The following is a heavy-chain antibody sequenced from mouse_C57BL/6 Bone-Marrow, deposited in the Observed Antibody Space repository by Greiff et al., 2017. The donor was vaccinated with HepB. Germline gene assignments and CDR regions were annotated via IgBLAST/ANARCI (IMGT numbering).Heavy chain of an antibody. Sequence: QVQLKQSGAELARPGASVKLSCKASGYTFTSYGISWVKQRTGQGLEWIGEIYPRSGNTYYNEKFKGKATLTADKSSSTAYMELRSLTSEDSAVYFCARQIPITTVVATDAYWGQGTLVTVSA. CDR1: GYTFTSYG. J-gene: IGHJ3*01. D-gene: IGHD1-1*01. CDR2: IYPRSGNT. CDR3: ARQIPITTVVATDAY. V-gene: IGHV1-81*01.